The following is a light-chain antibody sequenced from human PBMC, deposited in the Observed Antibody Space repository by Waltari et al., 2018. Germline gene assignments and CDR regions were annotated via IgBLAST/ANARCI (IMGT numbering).Light chain of an antibody. CDR3: QSADSSGTMGV. CDR1: ALPKQY. CDR2: KDS. Sequence: SYELTQPPSVSVSPGQTARITCSGDALPKQYAFCYQQRSGQAPVLVIYKDSERRSGIPERFSGSTSGTTVTLTIRGVQAEDEADYYCQSADSSGTMGVFGGGTKLTVL. J-gene: IGLJ3*02. V-gene: IGLV3-25*03.